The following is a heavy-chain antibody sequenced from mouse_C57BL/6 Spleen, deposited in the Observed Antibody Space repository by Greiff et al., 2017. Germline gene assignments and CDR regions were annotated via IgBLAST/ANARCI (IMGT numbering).Heavy chain of an antibody. CDR1: GYSITSGYY. J-gene: IGHJ2*01. CDR2: ISYDGSN. Sequence: EVKVEESGPGLVKPSQSLSLTCSVTGYSITSGYYWNWIRQFPGNKLEWMGYISYDGSNNYNPSLKNRISITRDTSKNQFFLKLNSVTTEDTATYYCARDGTRDYFDYWGQGTTLTVSS. D-gene: IGHD3-3*01. CDR3: ARDGTRDYFDY. V-gene: IGHV3-6*01.